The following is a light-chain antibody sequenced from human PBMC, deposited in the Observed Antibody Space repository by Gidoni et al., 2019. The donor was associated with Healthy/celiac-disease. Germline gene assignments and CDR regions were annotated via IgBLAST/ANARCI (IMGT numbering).Light chain of an antibody. CDR2: WAS. CDR3: QQYYSTLPRT. V-gene: IGKV4-1*01. CDR1: QSVLYSSNNKNY. J-gene: IGKJ3*01. Sequence: DIVMTQSPDSLAGSLGERATINCKSSQSVLYSSNNKNYLAWYQQKPGQPPKLLIYWASTRESGVPDRFSGSGSGTDFTLTISSLQAEDVAVYYCQQYYSTLPRTFGPGTKVDIK.